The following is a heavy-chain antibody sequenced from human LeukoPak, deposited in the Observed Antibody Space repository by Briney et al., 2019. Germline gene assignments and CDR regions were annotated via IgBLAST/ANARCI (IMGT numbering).Heavy chain of an antibody. CDR2: IKSKTDGGTT. D-gene: IGHD2-15*01. Sequence: GGSLRLSCAASGFTFSNAWMSWVRQAPGKGLERVGRIKSKTDGGTTDYAAPVKGRFTISRDDSKNTLYLQMNSLKTEDTAVYYCTTGIVVVVAAPHYYYYGMDVWGKGTTVTVSS. CDR3: TTGIVVVVAAPHYYYYGMDV. J-gene: IGHJ6*04. V-gene: IGHV3-15*01. CDR1: GFTFSNAW.